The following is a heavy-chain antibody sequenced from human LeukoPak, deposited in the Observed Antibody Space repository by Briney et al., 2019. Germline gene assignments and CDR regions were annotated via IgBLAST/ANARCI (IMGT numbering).Heavy chain of an antibody. V-gene: IGHV1-8*01. CDR2: MNPNNGYA. Sequence: SVKVSCKASGYPFTSFEINWVRQATGQGLEWVGFMNPNNGYAAYAQNFQGRVTMTRDTSITTAYMELSSLTSDDTGVYYCARGASHQKLNWLDPWGQGTLVTMSS. D-gene: IGHD2-2*01. CDR1: GYPFTSFE. J-gene: IGHJ5*02. CDR3: ARGASHQKLNWLDP.